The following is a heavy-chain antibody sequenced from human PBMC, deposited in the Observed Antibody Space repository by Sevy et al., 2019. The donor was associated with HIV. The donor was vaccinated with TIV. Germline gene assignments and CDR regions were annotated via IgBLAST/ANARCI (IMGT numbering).Heavy chain of an antibody. CDR3: AKEWTLLSDWYGEFDY. D-gene: IGHD6-19*01. J-gene: IGHJ4*02. CDR2: ISNSGANT. CDR1: GFTFTNYG. V-gene: IGHV3-23*01. Sequence: GGSLRLSCAASGFTFTNYGMHWVRQAPGKGLEWVSGISNSGANTYYADSVWGRFTVSRDNSKNTVFLQLNSLRAEDTAIYYCAKEWTLLSDWYGEFDYWGQGTLVTVSS.